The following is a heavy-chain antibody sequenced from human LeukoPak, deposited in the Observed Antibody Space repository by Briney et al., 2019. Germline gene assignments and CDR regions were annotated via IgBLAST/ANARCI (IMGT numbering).Heavy chain of an antibody. V-gene: IGHV3-21*01. CDR2: ISSSSSYI. CDR1: GFTFSSYS. J-gene: IGHJ4*02. Sequence: PGGSLRLSCAASGFTFSSYSMNWVRQAPGKGLEWVSSISSSSSYIYYAHSVKGRFTISRDDAKISVFLQMDCLIAEDTAVDYCARGKLGSGWYEDLFDYWGQGTLVSVSS. CDR3: ARGKLGSGWYEDLFDY. D-gene: IGHD6-19*01.